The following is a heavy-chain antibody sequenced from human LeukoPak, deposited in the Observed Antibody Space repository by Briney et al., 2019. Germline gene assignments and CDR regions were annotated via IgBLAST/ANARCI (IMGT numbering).Heavy chain of an antibody. D-gene: IGHD4-11*01. CDR3: ARAAYRVPYYYYMDV. V-gene: IGHV3-74*01. J-gene: IGHJ6*03. CDR1: GLTVRSNC. Sequence: QTGGSLRLSCAASGLTVRSNCVSWVRQAPGKGLVWVSRINSDGSSTSYADSVKGRFTISRDNAKDTLYLQMNSLRAEDTAVYYCARAAYRVPYYYYMDVWGKGTTVTVSS. CDR2: INSDGSST.